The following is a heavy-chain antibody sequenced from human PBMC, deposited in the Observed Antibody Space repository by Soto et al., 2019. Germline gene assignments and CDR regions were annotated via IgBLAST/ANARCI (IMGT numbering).Heavy chain of an antibody. Sequence: QVQLVESGGGVVQPGRSLRLSCAASGFTFSSYAMHWVRQAPGKGLEWVAVISYDGSNKYYADSVKGRFNISRDNSKNTLYLQMNSLRAEDTAVYYCASDSSSWGNDAFDIWGQGTMVTVSS. CDR3: ASDSSSWGNDAFDI. J-gene: IGHJ3*02. CDR2: ISYDGSNK. V-gene: IGHV3-30-3*01. CDR1: GFTFSSYA. D-gene: IGHD6-13*01.